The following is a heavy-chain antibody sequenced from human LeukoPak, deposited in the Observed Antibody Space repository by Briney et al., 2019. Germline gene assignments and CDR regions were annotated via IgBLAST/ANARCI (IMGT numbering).Heavy chain of an antibody. J-gene: IGHJ4*02. V-gene: IGHV1-2*02. CDR1: GYTFTGYY. Sequence: ASVKVSCKASGYTFTGYYMHWVRQAPGQGLEWMGWINPNSGGTNYAQKFQGRVTMTRDTSINTAYMELSRLRSDDTAVYYCARDYNVLRFLEWLPTFGYWGQGTLVTVSS. CDR3: ARDYNVLRFLEWLPTFGY. CDR2: INPNSGGT. D-gene: IGHD3-3*01.